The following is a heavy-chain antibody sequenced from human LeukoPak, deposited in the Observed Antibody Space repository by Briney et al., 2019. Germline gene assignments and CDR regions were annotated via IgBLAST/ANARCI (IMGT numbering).Heavy chain of an antibody. V-gene: IGHV3-7*01. CDR3: AREGVGVRWGTYRNYEGSDY. CDR2: IKQDGSEK. D-gene: IGHD4-11*01. J-gene: IGHJ4*02. Sequence: GGSLRLSCAASGFTFGSFWMSWVRQAPGEGLEWVANIKQDGSEKYYVDSVNGRFTISRDNAKNSLYLQMNSLRAEDTAVYYCAREGVGVRWGTYRNYEGSDYWGQGTLVTVSS. CDR1: GFTFGSFW.